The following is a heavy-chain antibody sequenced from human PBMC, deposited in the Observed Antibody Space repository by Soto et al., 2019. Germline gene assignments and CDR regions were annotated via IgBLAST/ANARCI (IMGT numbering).Heavy chain of an antibody. D-gene: IGHD6-19*01. J-gene: IGHJ4*02. CDR2: ITGSGDRA. V-gene: IGHV3-23*01. CDR3: GKDWAGIAVAGIDY. Sequence: EVQLLESGGALAQPGGSLRLSCVGSGFRFSSYSMTWVRQAPGKGLEWVSAITGSGDRAYSADSVRGRFTISRDNSKNTLYLQMNSLRAEDTAVYYCGKDWAGIAVAGIDYWGQGTLVTVSS. CDR1: GFRFSSYS.